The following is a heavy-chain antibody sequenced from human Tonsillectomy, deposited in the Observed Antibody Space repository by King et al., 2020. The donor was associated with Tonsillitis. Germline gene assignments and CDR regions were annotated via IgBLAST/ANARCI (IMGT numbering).Heavy chain of an antibody. J-gene: IGHJ6*02. D-gene: IGHD4-17*01. Sequence: QLVQSGGGLVQPGGSLRLSCAASGFTFSNYWMSWVRQAPGKGLEWVANIKQDGSEKYYVDSVKGRFTISRDNAKNSLYLQMNSLRAEDTAVYYCARVLSYGDYVGYYYYYGMDVWGQGTTVTVSS. CDR3: ARVLSYGDYVGYYYYYGMDV. V-gene: IGHV3-7*03. CDR1: GFTFSNYW. CDR2: IKQDGSEK.